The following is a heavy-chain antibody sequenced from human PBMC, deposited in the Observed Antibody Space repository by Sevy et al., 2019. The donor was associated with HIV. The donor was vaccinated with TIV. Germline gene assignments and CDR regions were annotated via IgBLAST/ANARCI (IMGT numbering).Heavy chain of an antibody. V-gene: IGHV4-30-2*01. J-gene: IGHJ5*02. CDR3: ARVATGTHHNNWFDP. CDR2: IYHSGST. D-gene: IGHD1-1*01. CDR1: GGSISSGGYS. Sequence: SETLSLTCAVSGGSISSGGYSWSWIRQPQGKGLEWIGYIYHSGSTYYNPSLKSRLTISVDRSKNQFSLNLSSVTAADTAVYYCARVATGTHHNNWFDPWGQRTLVTVSS.